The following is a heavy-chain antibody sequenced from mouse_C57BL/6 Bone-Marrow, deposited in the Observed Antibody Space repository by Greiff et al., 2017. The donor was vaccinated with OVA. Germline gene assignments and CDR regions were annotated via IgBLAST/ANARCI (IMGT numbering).Heavy chain of an antibody. V-gene: IGHV1-80*01. D-gene: IGHD2-5*01. J-gene: IGHJ4*01. CDR1: GYAFSSYW. Sequence: VQLQQSGAELVKPGASVKISCKASGYAFSSYWMNWVKQRPGKGLEWIGQIYPGDGDTTYNGKFKGKAILTADKSSSPAYMQLSSLASDDSAVYYCARHYNNSNYYALDYWGQGTTVTVSS. CDR2: IYPGDGDT. CDR3: ARHYNNSNYYALDY.